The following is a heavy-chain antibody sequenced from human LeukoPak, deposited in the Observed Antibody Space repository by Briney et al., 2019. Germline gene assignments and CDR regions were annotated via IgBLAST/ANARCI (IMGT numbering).Heavy chain of an antibody. Sequence: AGSLRLSGAASGFTFSSYAMHWVRQAPGKGLEWVSAISGNDDRTYSAASVYGRFTISRDNSKNTLYLQMNSLRAEDTAVYYCAKDCGGGCYYDSVYWGQGILVTVSS. J-gene: IGHJ4*02. V-gene: IGHV3-23*01. D-gene: IGHD2-21*02. CDR1: GFTFSSYA. CDR3: AKDCGGGCYYDSVY. CDR2: ISGNDDRT.